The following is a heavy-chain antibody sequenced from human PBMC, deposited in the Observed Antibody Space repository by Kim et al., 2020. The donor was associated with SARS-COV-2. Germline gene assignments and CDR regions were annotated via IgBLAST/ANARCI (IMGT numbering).Heavy chain of an antibody. CDR1: GFTFTSSA. D-gene: IGHD6-6*01. Sequence: GGSLRLSCAASGFTFTSSAMSWLRQAPGEGLEWVSSISASGGNTYYADSVEGRFTISRDKSKNTLYLQMNSLRAEDTAVYYCAKRVPRPVYYFAYWGQGTLVTVSS. CDR2: ISASGGNT. CDR3: AKRVPRPVYYFAY. J-gene: IGHJ4*02. V-gene: IGHV3-23*01.